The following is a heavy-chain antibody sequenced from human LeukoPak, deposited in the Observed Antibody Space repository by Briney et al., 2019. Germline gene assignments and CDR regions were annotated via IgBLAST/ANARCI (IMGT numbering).Heavy chain of an antibody. CDR1: GFTFSSYA. J-gene: IGHJ4*02. D-gene: IGHD3-3*01. V-gene: IGHV3-23*01. CDR2: ISGNTGNT. CDR3: STFESRHKLFGIWGQPLDY. Sequence: GGSLRLSCAASGFTFSSYAMSWVRQAPGKGLEWVSAISGNTGNTYYADSVKGRFTISRDNSRNTLYLHMNSLRAEDTAIYYCSTFESRHKLFGIWGQPLDYWGQGILVTVSS.